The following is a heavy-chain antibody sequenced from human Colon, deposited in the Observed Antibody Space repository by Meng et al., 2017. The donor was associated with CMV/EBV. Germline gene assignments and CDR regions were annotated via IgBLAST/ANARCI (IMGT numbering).Heavy chain of an antibody. D-gene: IGHD6-13*01. V-gene: IGHV3-11*01. Sequence: GGSLRLSCAASGFTFSDYYMSWIRQAPGKGLELVSSISRSGSTIYYADPVKGRFTIARDNAKNSLYLQMNSPRAEDTAVYYCARGEVPKYQQLPRNFDYWGQGTLVTVSS. J-gene: IGHJ4*02. CDR3: ARGEVPKYQQLPRNFDY. CDR1: GFTFSDYY. CDR2: ISRSGSTI.